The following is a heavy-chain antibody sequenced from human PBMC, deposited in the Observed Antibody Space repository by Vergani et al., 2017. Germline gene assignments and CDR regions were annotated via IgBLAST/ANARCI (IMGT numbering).Heavy chain of an antibody. D-gene: IGHD2-8*01. Sequence: QVQILQSGGGVVQPGGSLRLSCAGSGFTLSSHAMHWVRQAPGKGLEWVAFIWYDGSKEYYADSVKGRFTISRDNSKNTLYLQMNNLRAADTAVYYCARSGYCAHGVCYMTYYYYMDVWGKGTAVTVSS. CDR2: IWYDGSKE. CDR3: ARSGYCAHGVCYMTYYYYMDV. CDR1: GFTLSSHA. V-gene: IGHV3-33*01. J-gene: IGHJ6*03.